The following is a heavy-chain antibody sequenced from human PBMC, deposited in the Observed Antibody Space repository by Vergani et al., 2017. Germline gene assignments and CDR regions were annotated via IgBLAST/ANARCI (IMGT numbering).Heavy chain of an antibody. D-gene: IGHD1-1*01. V-gene: IGHV3-23*01. CDR2: ISGSGGST. Sequence: EVQLLESGGGLVQPGGSLRLSCAASGFTFSSYAMSWVRQAPGKGLEWVSAISGSGGSTYYADSVKGRFTISRDNSKNTLYLQMNSLRAEDTAVYYCARDQNWNLYYYGMDVWGQGTTVTVSS. J-gene: IGHJ6*02. CDR1: GFTFSSYA. CDR3: ARDQNWNLYYYGMDV.